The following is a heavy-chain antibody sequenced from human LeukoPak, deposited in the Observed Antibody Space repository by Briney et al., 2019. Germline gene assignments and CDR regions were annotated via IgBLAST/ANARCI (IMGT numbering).Heavy chain of an antibody. CDR3: ARGGTRITSVGVVTKIDY. J-gene: IGHJ4*02. Sequence: GGSLRLSCAASGFTFSDYYMSWIRQAPGKGLEWVSYISSSGSTIYYADSVKGRFTISRDNAKNSLYLQMNSLRAEDTAVYYCARGGTRITSVGVVTKIDYWGQGTLVTVSS. CDR1: GFTFSDYY. CDR2: ISSSGSTI. V-gene: IGHV3-11*04. D-gene: IGHD3-3*01.